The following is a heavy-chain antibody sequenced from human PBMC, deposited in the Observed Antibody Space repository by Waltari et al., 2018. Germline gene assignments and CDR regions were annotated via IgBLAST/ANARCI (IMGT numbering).Heavy chain of an antibody. CDR2: ITADGRRR. CDR3: AKADFGNPYWFFDL. CDR1: FMFSIYP. D-gene: IGHD3-10*01. V-gene: IGHV3-23*01. J-gene: IGHJ2*01. Sequence: FMFSIYPMTWVRQAPGKGLEWVSTITADGRRRNYADSVKGRFTISRDNSKNILDLQMNTLRAEDTAVYFCAKADFGNPYWFFDLWGRGTLLTVSS.